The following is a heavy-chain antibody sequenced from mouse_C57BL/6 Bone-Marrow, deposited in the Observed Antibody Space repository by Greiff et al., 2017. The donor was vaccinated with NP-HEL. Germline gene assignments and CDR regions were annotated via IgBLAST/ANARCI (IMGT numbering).Heavy chain of an antibody. Sequence: VQLQQSGPELVKPGASVKISCKASGYAFSSSWMNWVKQRPGQGLEWIGRIYPGDGDTNYNGKFKGKATLTAAKSSSTAYMQLSSLTSEDSAVYLCARGGYDGNYYAMDYGGQGTSVTVSS. V-gene: IGHV1-82*01. J-gene: IGHJ4*01. CDR2: IYPGDGDT. CDR3: ARGGYDGNYYAMDY. D-gene: IGHD2-1*01. CDR1: GYAFSSSW.